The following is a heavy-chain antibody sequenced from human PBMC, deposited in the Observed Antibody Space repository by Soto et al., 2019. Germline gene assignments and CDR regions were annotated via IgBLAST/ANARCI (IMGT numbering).Heavy chain of an antibody. V-gene: IGHV3-23*01. CDR1: GFTFRNYA. J-gene: IGHJ5*02. D-gene: IGHD6-13*01. Sequence: EVQLSESGGDLVQPGGSLRLSCAASGFTFRNYALSWVRQAPGKGLEWVSAISSGSGGGTYYADSVKGRFTISRDNSKNMLFLQMNTLRVDDTATYHCASLPGIASAAGGLDLWGQGTLFTVSS. CDR3: ASLPGIASAAGGLDL. CDR2: ISSGSGGGT.